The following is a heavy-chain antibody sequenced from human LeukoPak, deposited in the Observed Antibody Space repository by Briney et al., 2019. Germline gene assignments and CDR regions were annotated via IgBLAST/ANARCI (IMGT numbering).Heavy chain of an antibody. Sequence: SETLSLTCTVSGYSISSGYYWGWIRQPPGKGLECIGSIYYSGSTYYNPSLKSRVTISVDTSKNQFFLKLSSVTAADTAVYYCATTSYYDSSGYKGFDYWGQGTLVTVSS. CDR3: ATTSYYDSSGYKGFDY. CDR1: GYSISSGYY. CDR2: IYYSGST. J-gene: IGHJ4*02. D-gene: IGHD3-22*01. V-gene: IGHV4-38-2*02.